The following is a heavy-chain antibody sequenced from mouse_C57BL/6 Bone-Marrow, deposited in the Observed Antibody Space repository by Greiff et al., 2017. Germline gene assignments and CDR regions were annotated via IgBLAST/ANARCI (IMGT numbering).Heavy chain of an antibody. CDR1: GFTFSDYY. J-gene: IGHJ4*01. V-gene: IGHV5-12*01. D-gene: IGHD2-3*01. Sequence: EVKLVESGGGLVQPGGSLKLSCAASGFTFSDYYMYWVRQTPEKRLEWVAYISNGGGSTYYPDTVKGRFTSSRDNAKNTLYLQMSRRKSEDTAMYYCARRGYDGYYDYAMDYWGQGTSVTVSS. CDR2: ISNGGGST. CDR3: ARRGYDGYYDYAMDY.